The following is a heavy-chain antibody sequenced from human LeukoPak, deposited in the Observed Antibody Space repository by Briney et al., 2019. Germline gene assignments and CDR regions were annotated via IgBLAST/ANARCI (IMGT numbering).Heavy chain of an antibody. J-gene: IGHJ5*02. CDR2: IYHSGST. CDR1: GYSISSGYY. Sequence: SETLSLTCTVSGYSISSGYYWGWLRQPPGKGLEWIGSIYHSGSTNYNPSLKSRVTISVDTSKNQFSLKLSSVTAADTAVYYCARVAAYYDILTGYYGGNWFDPWGQGTLVTVSS. V-gene: IGHV4-38-2*02. D-gene: IGHD3-9*01. CDR3: ARVAAYYDILTGYYGGNWFDP.